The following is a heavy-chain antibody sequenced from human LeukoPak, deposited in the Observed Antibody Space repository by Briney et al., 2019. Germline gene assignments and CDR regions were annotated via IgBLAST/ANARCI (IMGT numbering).Heavy chain of an antibody. J-gene: IGHJ3*02. CDR1: GFTVSSNY. Sequence: GGSLRLSCAASGFTVSSNYMSWVRQAPGKGLEWVSVIYSGGSTYYADSVKGRFTISRDNSRNTLYLQMNSLRAEDTAVYYCARDPRDGYSNDAFDIWGQGTMVTVSS. V-gene: IGHV3-53*01. D-gene: IGHD5-24*01. CDR2: IYSGGST. CDR3: ARDPRDGYSNDAFDI.